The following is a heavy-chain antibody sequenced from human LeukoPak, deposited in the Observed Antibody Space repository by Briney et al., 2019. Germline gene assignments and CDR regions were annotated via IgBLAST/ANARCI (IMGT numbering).Heavy chain of an antibody. D-gene: IGHD6-13*01. V-gene: IGHV3-7*01. CDR1: GFTFTDYW. CDR2: IRQDGSEK. J-gene: IGHJ4*01. Sequence: GGTLRLSCAVCGFTFTDYWMNWVRQARGKGLEGVASIRQDGSEKTYVDSVKGRFTISRDNTKNSLSLQVNSLRVEDTAVYYCARDGTAAGLYFDLWGQGTLVTVSS. CDR3: ARDGTAAGLYFDL.